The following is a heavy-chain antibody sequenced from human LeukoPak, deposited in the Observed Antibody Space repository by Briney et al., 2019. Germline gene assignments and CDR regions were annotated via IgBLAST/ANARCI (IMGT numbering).Heavy chain of an antibody. J-gene: IGHJ4*02. CDR2: ISAYNGNT. D-gene: IGHD6-19*01. Sequence: ASVKVSCKASGYTFTSYGISWVRQAPGQGLEWMGWISAYNGNTNYAQKLQGRVTMTTDTSTSTAYMELRSLRSDDSAVYYCARGGSPIAVAGTVDYWGQGTLVTVSS. CDR3: ARGGSPIAVAGTVDY. V-gene: IGHV1-18*01. CDR1: GYTFTSYG.